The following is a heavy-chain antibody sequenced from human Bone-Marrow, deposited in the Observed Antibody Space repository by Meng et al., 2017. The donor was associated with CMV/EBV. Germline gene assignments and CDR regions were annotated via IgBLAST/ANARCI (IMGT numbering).Heavy chain of an antibody. CDR3: ARDYPEDFWSALDAFDI. CDR2: IYHSGST. J-gene: IGHJ3*02. V-gene: IGHV4-38-2*02. CDR1: GYSISSGYY. D-gene: IGHD3-3*01. Sequence: SETLSLTCTVSGYSISSGYYWGWIRQPPGKGLEWIGSIYHSGSTYYNPSLKSRVTISVDTSKNQFSLKLSSVTAADTAVYYCARDYPEDFWSALDAFDIWGQGTRVTVSS.